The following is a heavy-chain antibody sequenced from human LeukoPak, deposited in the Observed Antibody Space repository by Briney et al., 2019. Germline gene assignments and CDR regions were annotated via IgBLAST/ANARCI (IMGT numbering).Heavy chain of an antibody. CDR3: ARDPDTAMVLDY. V-gene: IGHV1-3*01. CDR1: AYTFTSYA. D-gene: IGHD5-18*01. J-gene: IGHJ4*02. Sequence: ASVKVSCKASAYTFTSYAMQWVRQAPGQRLEWMGWINAGNGNTKYSQKFQGRVTITRDTSASTAYMELSSLRSEDTAVYYCARDPDTAMVLDYWGQGTLVTVSS. CDR2: INAGNGNT.